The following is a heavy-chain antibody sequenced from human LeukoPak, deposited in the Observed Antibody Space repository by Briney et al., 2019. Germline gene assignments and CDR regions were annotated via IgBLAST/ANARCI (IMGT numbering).Heavy chain of an antibody. D-gene: IGHD1/OR15-1a*01. J-gene: IGHJ4*02. V-gene: IGHV3-48*03. CDR3: ATFANINYFDS. CDR1: GFTFRSYE. Sequence: GGSLRLSCAASGFTFRSYEMNWVRQAPGKGLEWVSYIGTSGSPTYYADSVKGRFTISRDNAKSSLFLQTKSLRAEDTAVYYSATFANINYFDSWGQGTLVTVSS. CDR2: IGTSGSPT.